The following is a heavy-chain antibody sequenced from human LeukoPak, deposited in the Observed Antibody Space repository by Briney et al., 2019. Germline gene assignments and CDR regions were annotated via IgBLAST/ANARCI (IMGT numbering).Heavy chain of an antibody. D-gene: IGHD3-22*01. J-gene: IGHJ4*02. CDR1: GFPFSAYS. CDR2: ISGSSAYV. CDR3: AKAYYDSSGYSYYFDY. V-gene: IGHV3-21*01. Sequence: PGGSLRLSCAASGFPFSAYSMNWVRRAPGKGLEWVSSISGSSAYVYYADSVKGRFTVSRDNAKNSLYLQMSRLRAEDTAVYYCAKAYYDSSGYSYYFDYWGQGTPVTVSS.